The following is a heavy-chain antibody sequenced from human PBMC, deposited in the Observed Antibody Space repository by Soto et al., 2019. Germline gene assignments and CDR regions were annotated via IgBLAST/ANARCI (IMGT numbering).Heavy chain of an antibody. CDR3: ARDLYSSGWYVILYGMDV. D-gene: IGHD6-19*01. CDR2: IIPIFGTA. J-gene: IGHJ6*02. Sequence: ASVKVSCKASGGTFSSYAISWVRQAPGQGLEWMGGIIPIFGTANYAQKFQGRVTITADESTSTAYMELSSLRSEDTAVYYCARDLYSSGWYVILYGMDVWGQGTTVTVSS. V-gene: IGHV1-69*13. CDR1: GGTFSSYA.